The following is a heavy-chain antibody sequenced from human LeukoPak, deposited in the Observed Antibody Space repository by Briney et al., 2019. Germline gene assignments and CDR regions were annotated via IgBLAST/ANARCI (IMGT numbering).Heavy chain of an antibody. CDR2: IKQDGSEK. Sequence: GGSLRLSCAASGLTFSRYWMSWFRQAPGKGLQWVANIKQDGSEKYYVDSVKGRFAVSRDNAKNSVYLQMNSLRADDTAVYYCVGDAGWTFRLWGQGTMVTVSS. CDR1: GLTFSRYW. CDR3: VGDAGWTFRL. D-gene: IGHD6-19*01. J-gene: IGHJ3*01. V-gene: IGHV3-7*01.